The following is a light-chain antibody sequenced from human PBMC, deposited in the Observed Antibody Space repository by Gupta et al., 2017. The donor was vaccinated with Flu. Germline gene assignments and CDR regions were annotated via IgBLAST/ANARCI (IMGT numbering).Light chain of an antibody. Sequence: RATIAVSGSSSNIGRYPVNWYQQFPGTAPKLLIQSNNQRPSGVPDRFSGSKSGTSASLAISGLQSEDETDYYCATWDNSLQGWVFGGGTKLTVL. CDR1: SSNIGRYP. CDR3: ATWDNSLQGWV. J-gene: IGLJ3*02. CDR2: SNN. V-gene: IGLV1-44*01.